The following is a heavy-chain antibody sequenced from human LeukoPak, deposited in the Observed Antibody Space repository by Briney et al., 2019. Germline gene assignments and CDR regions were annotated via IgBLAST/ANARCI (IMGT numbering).Heavy chain of an antibody. CDR3: ARESQWIQLWFYLGY. J-gene: IGHJ4*02. V-gene: IGHV3-30*02. Sequence: GGSLRLSCAASGFTFSSYGMHWVRQAPGKGLEWVAFIRYDGSNKYYADSVKGRFTISRDNAKNSVYLQMNSLRAEDTAVYYCARESQWIQLWFYLGYWGQGTLVTVSS. CDR2: IRYDGSNK. D-gene: IGHD5-18*01. CDR1: GFTFSSYG.